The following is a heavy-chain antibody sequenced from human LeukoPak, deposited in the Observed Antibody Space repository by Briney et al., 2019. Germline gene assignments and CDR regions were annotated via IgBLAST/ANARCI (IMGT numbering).Heavy chain of an antibody. CDR3: AHSPYDFWSGYYWFDP. CDR1: GFSLSTSGVG. J-gene: IGHJ5*02. D-gene: IGHD3-3*01. V-gene: IGHV2-5*02. Sequence: SGPTLVKPTQTLTLTCTFSGFSLSTSGVGVGWIRQPPGKALEWLALIYWDDDKRYSPSLKSRLTITKDTSKNQVVLTMTNTDPVDTATYYCAHSPYDFWSGYYWFDPWGQGTLVTVSS. CDR2: IYWDDDK.